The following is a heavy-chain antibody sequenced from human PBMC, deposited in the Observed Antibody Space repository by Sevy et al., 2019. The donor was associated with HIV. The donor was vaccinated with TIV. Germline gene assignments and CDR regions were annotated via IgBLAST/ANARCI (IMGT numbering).Heavy chain of an antibody. CDR1: GFSFNTYT. J-gene: IGHJ4*02. CDR2: ISSSGGYE. CDR3: ARVPDSGGRGRVDY. D-gene: IGHD1-26*01. Sequence: GGSLRLSCAASGFSFNTYTFYWVRQAPGEGLEWISSISSSGGYEYYADSVRGRFTSSRDNAKNSLSLQMNGLGVEDTGVSYCARVPDSGGRGRVDYWGQGTRVTVSS. V-gene: IGHV3-21*01.